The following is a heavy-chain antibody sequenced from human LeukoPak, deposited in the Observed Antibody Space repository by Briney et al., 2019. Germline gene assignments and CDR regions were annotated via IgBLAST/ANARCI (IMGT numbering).Heavy chain of an antibody. D-gene: IGHD3-3*01. CDR3: AKDYDFWSGPNLYFDY. V-gene: IGHV3-23*01. CDR2: ISGSGGST. Sequence: GGSLRLSCAASGFTFSSYAMSWVRQAPGKGLGRGSGISGSGGSTYYADSVKGRFTISRDNSKNTLYLQMNSLRAEDTAVYYCAKDYDFWSGPNLYFDYWGQGTLVIVSS. CDR1: GFTFSSYA. J-gene: IGHJ4*02.